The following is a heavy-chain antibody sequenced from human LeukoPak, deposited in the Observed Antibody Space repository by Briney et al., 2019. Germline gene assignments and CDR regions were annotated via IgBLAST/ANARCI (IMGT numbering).Heavy chain of an antibody. J-gene: IGHJ4*02. CDR1: GDSISSGDYY. Sequence: PSQTLSLTCTVSGDSISSGDYYWSWIRQPAGKGLEWIGRISSSGSTNYNPSLKSRVTISVDTSKNQFSLKLSSVTAADTAVYYCARAHYDFWSGYSSGFDYWGQGTLVTVSS. CDR3: ARAHYDFWSGYSSGFDY. CDR2: ISSSGST. D-gene: IGHD3-3*01. V-gene: IGHV4-61*02.